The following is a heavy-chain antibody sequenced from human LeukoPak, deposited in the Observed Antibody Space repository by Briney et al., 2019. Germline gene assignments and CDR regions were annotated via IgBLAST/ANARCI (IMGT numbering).Heavy chain of an antibody. CDR1: GFTVSSNY. CDR2: IYSGGST. V-gene: IGHV3-53*01. CDR3: AGWGYDILTGYYRY. J-gene: IGHJ4*02. D-gene: IGHD3-9*01. Sequence: GGSLRLSCAASGFTVSSNYMSWVRQAPGKGLEWVSVIYSGGSTYYADSVKGRFTISRDNSKNTLYLQMNSLRAEDTAVYYCAGWGYDILTGYYRYWGQGTLVTVSS.